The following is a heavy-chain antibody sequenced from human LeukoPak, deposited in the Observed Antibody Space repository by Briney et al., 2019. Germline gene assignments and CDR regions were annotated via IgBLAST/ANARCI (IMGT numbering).Heavy chain of an antibody. CDR3: ARPQYYYDSSGYYGRGAFDI. J-gene: IGHJ3*02. Sequence: GESLKISCKGSGYSFTSYWIGWVRQMPGKGLEWMGIIYPGDSDTRYSPSFQGQVTISADKSISTAYLQWSSLKASDTAMYYCARPQYYYDSSGYYGRGAFDIWGQGTMVTASS. CDR1: GYSFTSYW. CDR2: IYPGDSDT. V-gene: IGHV5-51*01. D-gene: IGHD3-22*01.